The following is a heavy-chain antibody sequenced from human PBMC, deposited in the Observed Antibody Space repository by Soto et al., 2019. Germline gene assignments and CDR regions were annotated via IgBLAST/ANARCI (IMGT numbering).Heavy chain of an antibody. V-gene: IGHV4-59*08. CDR1: GGSINNYY. Sequence: QVQLQESGPGLVKPSETLSLTCTVSGGSINNYYWSWIRQPPGKGLEWIGYIYYSGSTNYNPSLKSRVTISVDTSKNRLSLKLSSVTAADTAVYYCARRYGYYFDYWGQGTLVTVSS. CDR2: IYYSGST. J-gene: IGHJ4*02. D-gene: IGHD4-17*01. CDR3: ARRYGYYFDY.